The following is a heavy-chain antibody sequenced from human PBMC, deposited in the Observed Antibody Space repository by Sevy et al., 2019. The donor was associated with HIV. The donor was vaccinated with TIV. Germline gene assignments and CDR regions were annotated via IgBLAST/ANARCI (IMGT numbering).Heavy chain of an antibody. CDR2: IKQDGSEK. V-gene: IGHV3-7*05. Sequence: GGSLRLSCAASGFTFSSYWMSWVRQAPGKGLEWVANIKQDGSEKYYVDSVKGRFTISRDNAKNSLYLQMNSLRAEDTSVYYCAREGIAAAGTDWYFDLWGRRTLVTVSS. CDR3: AREGIAAAGTDWYFDL. J-gene: IGHJ2*01. D-gene: IGHD6-13*01. CDR1: GFTFSSYW.